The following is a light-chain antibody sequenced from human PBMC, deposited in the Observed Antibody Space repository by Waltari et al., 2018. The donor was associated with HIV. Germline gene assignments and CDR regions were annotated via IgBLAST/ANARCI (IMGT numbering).Light chain of an antibody. Sequence: QSALTQPRSVSGSPGQSVSISCTGTSSDVGYYKYVSWYQQHPGKAPKLMIYDVTKRPSGVPDRFSGSRSGNTASLTISGLQAEDEADYYCCSYAGSYIFVLGTGTRVTVL. J-gene: IGLJ1*01. CDR2: DVT. CDR3: CSYAGSYIFV. CDR1: SSDVGYYKY. V-gene: IGLV2-11*01.